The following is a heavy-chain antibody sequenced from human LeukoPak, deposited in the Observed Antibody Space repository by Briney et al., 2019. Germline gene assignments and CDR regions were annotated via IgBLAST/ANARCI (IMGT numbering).Heavy chain of an antibody. CDR1: GFTFSHYW. V-gene: IGHV3-7*01. D-gene: IGHD3-22*01. CDR3: ARDPRDYDSSGNY. J-gene: IGHJ4*02. Sequence: PGGSLRLSCAASGFTFSHYWMTWVRQAPGKGLEWVANTNQDGSDKYYVDSVEGRFTISRDNAKNSLYLQMNSLRAEDTAVFYCARDPRDYDSSGNYWGQGTLVTVSS. CDR2: TNQDGSDK.